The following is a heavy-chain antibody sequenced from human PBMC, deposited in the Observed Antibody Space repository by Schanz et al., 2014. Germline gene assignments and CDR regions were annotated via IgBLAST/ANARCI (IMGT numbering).Heavy chain of an antibody. CDR2: LSGSGGST. CDR3: ASPSGYSGYGTYFDF. CDR1: GFAFSVYG. J-gene: IGHJ4*02. Sequence: VQMVESGGGVVQPGRSLRLSCAASGFAFSVYGMHWVRQAPGKGPEWVSALSGSGGSTYYADSVKGRFTISRDNAKNSLYLQMNSLRAEDTAVYYCASPSGYSGYGTYFDFWGQGTLVTVSS. V-gene: IGHV3-21*04. D-gene: IGHD5-12*01.